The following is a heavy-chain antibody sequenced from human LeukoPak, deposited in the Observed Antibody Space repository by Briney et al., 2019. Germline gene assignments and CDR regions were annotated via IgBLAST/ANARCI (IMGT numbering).Heavy chain of an antibody. CDR2: INHSGST. Sequence: PSETLSLTCAVYGGSFSGYYWSWIRQPPGKGLEWIGEINHSGSTNYNPSLKSRVTISVDTSKNQFSLKLSSVTAADTAVYYCARGPGYCSSTSCLSYYFDYWGQGTLVTVSS. CDR3: ARGPGYCSSTSCLSYYFDY. CDR1: GGSFSGYY. V-gene: IGHV4-34*01. J-gene: IGHJ4*02. D-gene: IGHD2-2*01.